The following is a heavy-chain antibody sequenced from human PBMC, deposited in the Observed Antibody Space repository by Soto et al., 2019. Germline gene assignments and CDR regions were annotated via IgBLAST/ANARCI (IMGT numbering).Heavy chain of an antibody. V-gene: IGHV4-34*01. CDR1: GGSFSGYY. CDR2: INYSGSA. J-gene: IGHJ4*02. Sequence: QVQLQQWGAGLLKPSETLSLTCAVYGGSFSGYYWSWIRQPPGKGLEWIGAINYSGSANYNTSLTRLVTISADTSKDQFSRKLSSVTASDTAVYYCARGPMYYYGSGCYYNAYWGQGTLVTVSS. CDR3: ARGPMYYYGSGCYYNAY. D-gene: IGHD3-10*01.